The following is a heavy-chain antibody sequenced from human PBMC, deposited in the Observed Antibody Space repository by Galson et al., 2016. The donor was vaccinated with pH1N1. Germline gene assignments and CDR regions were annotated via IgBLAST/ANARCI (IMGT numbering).Heavy chain of an antibody. CDR1: GHKFTSSW. D-gene: IGHD4-17*01. CDR2: IYLGGSLI. CDR3: ARQNDYGDYRGDAFDI. V-gene: IGHV5-51*01. J-gene: IGHJ3*02. Sequence: QSGAEVKKPGESLKISCKGSGHKFTSSWIGWVRQMPGKGLEWMGIIYLGGSLIRYRPSFQGQVTISANKSVNIVYLEWGSLKASHTAMYYCARQNDYGDYRGDAFDIWGQGTMVTVSS.